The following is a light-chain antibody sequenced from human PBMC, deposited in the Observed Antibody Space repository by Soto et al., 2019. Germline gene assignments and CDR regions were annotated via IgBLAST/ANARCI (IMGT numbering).Light chain of an antibody. CDR1: QSVRSN. J-gene: IGKJ4*01. Sequence: EIVMTQSPATLSVSPGERATLSCRASQSVRSNLAWYQQKPGQAPRLLIYGASTRATGIPARFSGSGSGTEFTLTISSLQSEDFAVYYCQQYHNWPASLTFGGGTRVEIK. CDR2: GAS. CDR3: QQYHNWPASLT. V-gene: IGKV3-15*01.